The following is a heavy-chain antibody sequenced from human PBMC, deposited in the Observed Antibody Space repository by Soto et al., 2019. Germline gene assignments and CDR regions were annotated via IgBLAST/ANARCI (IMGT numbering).Heavy chain of an antibody. CDR3: ARDIGFIRSGYYSYFDY. CDR2: INPNSGGT. V-gene: IGHV1-2*02. Sequence: GASVKVSCKASGYTFTGYYMHWVRQAPGQGLEWMGWINPNSGGTNYAQKFQGRVTMTRDTSISTAYMELSRLRSDDTAVYYCARDIGFIRSGYYSYFDYWGQGTLVTVS. J-gene: IGHJ4*02. CDR1: GYTFTGYY. D-gene: IGHD3-3*01.